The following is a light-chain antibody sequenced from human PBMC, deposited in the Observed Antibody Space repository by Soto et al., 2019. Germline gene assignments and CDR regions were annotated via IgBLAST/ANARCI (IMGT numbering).Light chain of an antibody. J-gene: IGKJ1*01. V-gene: IGKV1-39*01. CDR2: AAS. CDR3: QQCYWHWA. Sequence: DIQMTQSPSSLSASVGDRVTITCRASQSISSYLNWYQQKPGKAPKLLIYAASSLQSGVPSRFSGSVSGTDFTLTISSLQPDDFATYYCQQCYWHWAFGQGTKVDIK. CDR1: QSISSY.